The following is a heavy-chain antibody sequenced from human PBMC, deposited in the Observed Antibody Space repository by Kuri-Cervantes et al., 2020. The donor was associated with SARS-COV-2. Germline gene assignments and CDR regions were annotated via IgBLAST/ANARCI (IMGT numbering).Heavy chain of an antibody. CDR1: GFTFRNYA. Sequence: GESLKISCAASGFTFRNYAMHWVRQAPGKGLEWVPVISYDGSNKYYADSVKGRFTISRDNSKNTLYLQMNSLRAEDTAVYYCARDLFGGGGCYYGMDVWGQGTTVTVSS. V-gene: IGHV3-30-3*01. CDR3: ARDLFGGGGCYYGMDV. D-gene: IGHD4-23*01. J-gene: IGHJ6*02. CDR2: ISYDGSNK.